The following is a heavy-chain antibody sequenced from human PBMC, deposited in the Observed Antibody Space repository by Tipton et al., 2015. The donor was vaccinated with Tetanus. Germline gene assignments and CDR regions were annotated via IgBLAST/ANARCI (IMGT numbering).Heavy chain of an antibody. CDR3: VRDGGSSGWLAY. V-gene: IGHV3-53*01. Sequence: GSLRLSCVASGFIVSSHYMSWVRQAPGKGLVWVSVMYSGGDTYYVDSVKGRFSISRDNAKNTLYLQMNSLRVEDTAVYYCVRDGGSSGWLAYWGQGTLVTVSS. CDR1: GFIVSSHY. J-gene: IGHJ4*02. D-gene: IGHD6-19*01. CDR2: MYSGGDT.